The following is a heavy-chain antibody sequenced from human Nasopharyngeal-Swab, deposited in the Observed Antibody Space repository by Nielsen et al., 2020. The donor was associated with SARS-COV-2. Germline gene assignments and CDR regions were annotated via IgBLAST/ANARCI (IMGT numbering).Heavy chain of an antibody. CDR3: ARGGYSGYDFTPADYYYYGMDV. Sequence: ASVKVSCKASGYTFTGYYMHWVRQAPGQGLEWMGRINPNSGGTNYAQKFQGRVTMTRDTSISTAYMGLSRLRSDDTVVYYCARGGYSGYDFTPADYYYYGMDVWGQGTTVTVSS. CDR1: GYTFTGYY. J-gene: IGHJ6*02. D-gene: IGHD5-12*01. V-gene: IGHV1-2*05. CDR2: INPNSGGT.